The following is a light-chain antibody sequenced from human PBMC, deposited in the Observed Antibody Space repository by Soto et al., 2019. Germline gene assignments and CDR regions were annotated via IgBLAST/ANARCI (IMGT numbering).Light chain of an antibody. CDR1: SSDVAAYNF. Sequence: QSALTQPVSVSGSPGQSITISCTGTSSDVAAYNFVSWYQQHPGKAPKLMIYDVSKRPSGVPDRFSGSKSGNTASLTISGLQAEDEADYYCCSYAGSYTLVFGGGTKVTVL. V-gene: IGLV2-11*01. J-gene: IGLJ2*01. CDR3: CSYAGSYTLV. CDR2: DVS.